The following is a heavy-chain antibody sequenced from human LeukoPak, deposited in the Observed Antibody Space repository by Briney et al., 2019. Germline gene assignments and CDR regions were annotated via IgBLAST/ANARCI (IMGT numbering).Heavy chain of an antibody. J-gene: IGHJ3*02. V-gene: IGHV3-30-3*01. Sequence: GGSLRLSCAASGFTFSNAWMNWVRQAPGKGLEWVAVISYDGSNKYYADSVKGRFTISRDNSKNTLYLQMNSLRAEDTAVYYCARDRYSSGWYHAFDIWGQGTMVTVSS. CDR1: GFTFSNAW. CDR3: ARDRYSSGWYHAFDI. D-gene: IGHD6-19*01. CDR2: ISYDGSNK.